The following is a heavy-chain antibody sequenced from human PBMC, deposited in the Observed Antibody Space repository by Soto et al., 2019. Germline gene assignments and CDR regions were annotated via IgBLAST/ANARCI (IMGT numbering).Heavy chain of an antibody. D-gene: IGHD4-17*01. CDR3: ARDSNDSGDYGAFDI. J-gene: IGHJ3*02. V-gene: IGHV3-74*01. Sequence: PGGSLRLSCAASGFTFSSYWMHWVRQAPGKGLVWVSRINSDGSSTSYADSVKGRFTISRDNAKNTLYLQMNSLRAEDTAAYYCARDSNDSGDYGAFDIWGQGTMVTVSS. CDR1: GFTFSSYW. CDR2: INSDGSST.